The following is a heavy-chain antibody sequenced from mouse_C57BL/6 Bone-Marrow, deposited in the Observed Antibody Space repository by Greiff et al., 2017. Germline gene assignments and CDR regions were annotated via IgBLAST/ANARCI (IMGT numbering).Heavy chain of an antibody. CDR3: TRERGYGSSPYYFDY. J-gene: IGHJ2*01. CDR2: ISSGGDYI. D-gene: IGHD1-1*01. Sequence: KLVESGEGLVKPGGSLKLSCAASGFTFSSYAMSWVRQTPEKRLEWVAYISSGGDYIYYADTVKGRFTISRDNARNTLYLQMSSLKSEDTAMYYCTRERGYGSSPYYFDYWGQGTTLTVSS. V-gene: IGHV5-9-1*02. CDR1: GFTFSSYA.